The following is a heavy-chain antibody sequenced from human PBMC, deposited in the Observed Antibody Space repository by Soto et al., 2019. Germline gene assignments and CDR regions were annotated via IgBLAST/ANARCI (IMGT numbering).Heavy chain of an antibody. Sequence: EVQLVESGGGLVQPGGSLRLSCVASGFKFDYYWMHWVRQAPGGGLMWISRLQTDGSHPAYADSVKGRFTISRDNAKNTLYLQMNNLRVEHTAVYYCARGGDPDYSGQGTLVTVSS. D-gene: IGHD2-21*02. CDR3: ARGGDPDY. J-gene: IGHJ4*01. V-gene: IGHV3-74*01. CDR2: LQTDGSHP. CDR1: GFKFDYYW.